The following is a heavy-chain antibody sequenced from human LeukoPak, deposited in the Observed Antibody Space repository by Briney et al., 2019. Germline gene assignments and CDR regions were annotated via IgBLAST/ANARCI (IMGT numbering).Heavy chain of an antibody. J-gene: IGHJ3*02. CDR2: TYYSGST. Sequence: SETLSLTCTVSGGSISSYYWSWIRQPPGKGLEWIGYTYYSGSTNYNPSLKSRVTISVDTSKNQFSLKLSSVTAADTAVYYCARGSLYSSGWYPGADDAFDIWGQGTMVTVSS. D-gene: IGHD6-19*01. CDR1: GGSISSYY. CDR3: ARGSLYSSGWYPGADDAFDI. V-gene: IGHV4-59*01.